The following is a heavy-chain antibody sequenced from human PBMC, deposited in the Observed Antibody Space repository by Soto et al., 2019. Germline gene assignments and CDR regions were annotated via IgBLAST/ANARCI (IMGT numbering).Heavy chain of an antibody. Sequence: ASVKVSCKASGYTFTGYYMHWVRPAPGQGLEWMGWINPNSGGTNYAQKFQGRVTMTRDTSISTAYMELSRLRSDDTAVYYCARSLGLLWFGEETYYYYGMDVWGQGTTVTVSS. D-gene: IGHD3-10*01. CDR2: INPNSGGT. J-gene: IGHJ6*02. CDR3: ARSLGLLWFGEETYYYYGMDV. V-gene: IGHV1-2*02. CDR1: GYTFTGYY.